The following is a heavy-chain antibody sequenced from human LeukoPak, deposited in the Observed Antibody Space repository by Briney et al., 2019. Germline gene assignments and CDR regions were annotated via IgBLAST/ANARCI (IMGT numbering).Heavy chain of an antibody. J-gene: IGHJ3*02. Sequence: GGSLRLSCAASGFTFSSYDMHWVRQAPGKGLEWVAVISYDGSNKFYADSVKGRFTISRDNSKNTLYLQMNSLRAEDTAVYYCAKEETRTTIGAFDIWGQGTMVTVSS. D-gene: IGHD1-1*01. CDR1: GFTFSSYD. CDR2: ISYDGSNK. V-gene: IGHV3-30*18. CDR3: AKEETRTTIGAFDI.